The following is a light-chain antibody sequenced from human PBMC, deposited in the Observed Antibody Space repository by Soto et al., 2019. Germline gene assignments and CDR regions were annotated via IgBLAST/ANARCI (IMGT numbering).Light chain of an antibody. CDR3: QQFKCYPLS. CDR2: KAS. J-gene: IGKJ4*01. CDR1: QSISSY. Sequence: DIQMTQSPSTLSASVGDRVTITCRASQSISSYLAWYQQKPVKTPKLLIFKASTLQSGVPSRFSGSGSETEFTLTISSLQPDDFATYYGQQFKCYPLSFGGGTNVQSK. V-gene: IGKV1-5*03.